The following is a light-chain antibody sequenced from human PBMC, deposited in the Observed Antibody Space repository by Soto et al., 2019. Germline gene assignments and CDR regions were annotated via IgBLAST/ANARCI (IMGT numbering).Light chain of an antibody. CDR2: GAS. Sequence: EIVLTQSPGTLSLSPGERATLSCRASQSVSSSYLAWYQQKPGQAPRLLICGASSRATGIPDRFSASGSGTDFTLTISRLEPEDFAVNYCQQYHRSPLTFGQGTKVEIK. J-gene: IGKJ1*01. CDR1: QSVSSSY. V-gene: IGKV3-20*01. CDR3: QQYHRSPLT.